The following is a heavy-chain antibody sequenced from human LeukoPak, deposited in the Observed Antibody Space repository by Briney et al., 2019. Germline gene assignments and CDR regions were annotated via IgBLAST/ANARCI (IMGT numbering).Heavy chain of an antibody. D-gene: IGHD6-19*01. J-gene: IGHJ4*02. CDR2: IYYSGST. CDR3: ARGGWYYDC. CDR1: GGSISSYY. V-gene: IGHV4-59*12. Sequence: SETLSLTCTVSGGSISSYYWSWIRQPPGKGLEWIGYIYYSGSTKYNPSLKSRVTISVDTSKNQSSLKLSSVTAADTAVYYCARGGWYYDCWGQGTLVTVSS.